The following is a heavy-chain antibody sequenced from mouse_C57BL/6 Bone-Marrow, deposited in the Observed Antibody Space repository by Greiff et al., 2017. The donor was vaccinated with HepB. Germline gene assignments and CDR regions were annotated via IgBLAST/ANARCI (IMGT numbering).Heavy chain of an antibody. D-gene: IGHD1-1*01. J-gene: IGHJ4*01. Sequence: VKLVESGPGLVQPSQSLSITCTVSGFSLTSYGVHWVRQPPGKGLEWLGVIWSGGSTDYNAAFISRLSISKDNSKSQVFFKMNSLQADDTAIYYCANPHYYGSSYGAMDYWGQGTSVTVSS. CDR1: GFSLTSYG. CDR2: IWSGGST. V-gene: IGHV2-4*01. CDR3: ANPHYYGSSYGAMDY.